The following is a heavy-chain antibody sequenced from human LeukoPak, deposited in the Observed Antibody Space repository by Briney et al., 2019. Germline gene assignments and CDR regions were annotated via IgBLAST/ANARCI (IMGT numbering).Heavy chain of an antibody. CDR2: ISGNGGST. J-gene: IGHJ4*02. CDR1: GFTFSTYA. D-gene: IGHD3-10*01. Sequence: GSLRLSCAASGFTFSTYAMHWVRQAPGKGLEYVSAISGNGGSTYYANSVKGRFTISRDNSKNTLYLQMNNLRAEDTAVYYCAKTRGSGPFDYWGQGTLVTVSS. V-gene: IGHV3-64*04. CDR3: AKTRGSGPFDY.